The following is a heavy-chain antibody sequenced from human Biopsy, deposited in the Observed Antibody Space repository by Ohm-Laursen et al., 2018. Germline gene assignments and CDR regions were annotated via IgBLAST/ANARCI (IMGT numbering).Heavy chain of an antibody. Sequence: PGTLSLTCTVSGDSISSYYWSWIRQPPGKGLQWIGYVYYTGSTGYNPSLQSRVPISVDTSKNHFPLRLRSVTPADTAIYYCARDRGYYSDRTVPGYFDLWGRGTLVTVSS. CDR1: GDSISSYY. V-gene: IGHV4-59*01. CDR2: VYYTGST. D-gene: IGHD3-22*01. CDR3: ARDRGYYSDRTVPGYFDL. J-gene: IGHJ2*01.